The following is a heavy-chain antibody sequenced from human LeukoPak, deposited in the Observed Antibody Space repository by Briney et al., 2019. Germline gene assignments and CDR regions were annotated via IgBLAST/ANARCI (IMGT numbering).Heavy chain of an antibody. J-gene: IGHJ3*02. D-gene: IGHD3-22*01. CDR1: GFTFSSYS. V-gene: IGHV3-21*04. CDR3: AKHNGAWWLLRLDAFDI. CDR2: VSTGSNYI. Sequence: PGGSLRLSCAASGFTFSSYSLNWVRQAPGKGLEWVSSVSTGSNYIYYADSVKGRFTISRDNSKNTLYLQMNSLRAEDTAVYYCAKHNGAWWLLRLDAFDIWGQGTMVTVSS.